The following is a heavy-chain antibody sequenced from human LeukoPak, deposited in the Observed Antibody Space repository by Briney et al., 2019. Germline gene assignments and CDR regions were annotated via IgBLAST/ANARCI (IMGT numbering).Heavy chain of an antibody. CDR3: ARDGQDYGDYFWYFDY. CDR2: INPNSGGT. CDR1: GYTFTGYY. Sequence: ASVKVSCKASGYTFTGYYMHWVRQAPGQGLEWMGWINPNSGGTNYAQKFQGWVTMTRDTSISTAYMELSRLRSDDTAVYYCARDGQDYGDYFWYFDYWGQGTLVTVSS. V-gene: IGHV1-2*04. D-gene: IGHD4-17*01. J-gene: IGHJ4*02.